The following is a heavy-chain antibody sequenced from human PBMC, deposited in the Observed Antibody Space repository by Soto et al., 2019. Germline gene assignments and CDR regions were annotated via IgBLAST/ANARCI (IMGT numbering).Heavy chain of an antibody. J-gene: IGHJ6*03. CDR3: ARTYYDFWSGYSPFYMDV. CDR2: IKQDGSEK. Sequence: GGSLRLSCAASGFTFSSYWMSWVRQAPGKGLEWVANIKQDGSEKYYVDSVKGRFTISRDNAKNSLYLQMNSLRAEDKAVYYCARTYYDFWSGYSPFYMDVWGKGTTVTVSS. V-gene: IGHV3-7*01. CDR1: GFTFSSYW. D-gene: IGHD3-3*01.